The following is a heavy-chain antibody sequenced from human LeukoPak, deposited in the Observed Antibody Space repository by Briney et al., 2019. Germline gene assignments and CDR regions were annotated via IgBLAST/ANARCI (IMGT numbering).Heavy chain of an antibody. Sequence: PSETLSLTCTVSGGSISSSSYYWGWIRQPPGKGLEWIGSIYYSRSTYYNPSLKSRVTISVDTSKNQFSLKLSSVTAADTAVYYCARADYVWGSYRPRYYFDYWGQGTLVTVSS. D-gene: IGHD3-16*02. CDR2: IYYSRST. J-gene: IGHJ4*02. V-gene: IGHV4-39*01. CDR1: GGSISSSSYY. CDR3: ARADYVWGSYRPRYYFDY.